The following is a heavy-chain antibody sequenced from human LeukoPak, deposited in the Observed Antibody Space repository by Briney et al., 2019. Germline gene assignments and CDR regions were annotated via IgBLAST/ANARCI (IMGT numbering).Heavy chain of an antibody. V-gene: IGHV3-30*18. D-gene: IGHD3-3*01. CDR3: AKELEGGTLYG. J-gene: IGHJ4*02. Sequence: PGGSLRLSCAASGFTFSNYGMHWVRQAPGKGLEWVAVISYDGNNKYYADSVKGRFTISRDNSKNTLYLQMSSLRPEDTAVYYCAKELEGGTLYGWGQGTLVTVSS. CDR1: GFTFSNYG. CDR2: ISYDGNNK.